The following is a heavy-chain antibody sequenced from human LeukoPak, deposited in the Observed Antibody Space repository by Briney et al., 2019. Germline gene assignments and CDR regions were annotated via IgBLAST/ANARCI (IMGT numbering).Heavy chain of an antibody. V-gene: IGHV3-23*01. J-gene: IGHJ4*02. D-gene: IGHD3-10*01. CDR1: GASITSYY. CDR2: ISGSGGST. Sequence: ETLSLTCSVSGASITSYYWSWVRQPPGKGLEWVSAISGSGGSTYYADSVKGRFTISRDNSKNTPYLQMNSLRAEDTAVYYCAKDWFNFDYWGQGTLVTVSS. CDR3: AKDWFNFDY.